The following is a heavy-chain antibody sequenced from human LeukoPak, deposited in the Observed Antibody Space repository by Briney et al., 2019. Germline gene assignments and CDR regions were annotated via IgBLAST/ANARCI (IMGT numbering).Heavy chain of an antibody. CDR2: ISSGDTTK. V-gene: IGHV3-11*01. J-gene: IGHJ4*02. Sequence: GGSLRLSCAASGFTFSDYYMSWIRQAPGKGLEWVSYISSGDTTKYYADSVKGRFTIPRDNAKNSVYLQMDSLRAEDTAVYYCASPNYYDSSGFYYWGQGTLVTVSS. CDR1: GFTFSDYY. D-gene: IGHD3-22*01. CDR3: ASPNYYDSSGFYY.